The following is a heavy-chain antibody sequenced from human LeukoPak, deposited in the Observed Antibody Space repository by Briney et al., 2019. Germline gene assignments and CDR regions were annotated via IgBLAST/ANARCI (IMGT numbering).Heavy chain of an antibody. Sequence: GGSLRLSCAASGFTFSSYAMSWVRQAPGKGLEWVSAISGSGGSTYYADSVKGRFTISRDNSKNTLYLQMNSLRAEDTAVYYCAKVDGYYYDSSGYYQSPSYFDYWGQGTLVTVSS. CDR3: AKVDGYYYDSSGYYQSPSYFDY. V-gene: IGHV3-23*01. D-gene: IGHD3-22*01. J-gene: IGHJ4*02. CDR1: GFTFSSYA. CDR2: ISGSGGST.